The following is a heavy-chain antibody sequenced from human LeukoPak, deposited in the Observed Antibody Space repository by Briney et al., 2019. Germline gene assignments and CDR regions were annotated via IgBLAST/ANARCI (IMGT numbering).Heavy chain of an antibody. V-gene: IGHV1-2*02. CDR1: GYTFTGYY. CDR3: ARSRSLGDAFDI. Sequence: ASVKVSCKASGYTFTGYYMHWVRQAPGQGLEWKGWINPNSGGTNYAQKFQGRVTMTRDTSISTAYMELSRLRSDDTAVYYCARSRSLGDAFDIWGQGTMVTVSS. CDR2: INPNSGGT. J-gene: IGHJ3*02.